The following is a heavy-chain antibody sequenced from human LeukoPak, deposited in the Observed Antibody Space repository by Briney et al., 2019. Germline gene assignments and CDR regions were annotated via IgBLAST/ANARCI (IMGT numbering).Heavy chain of an antibody. D-gene: IGHD2-2*01. V-gene: IGHV1-69*01. CDR3: ARDFTSIVVVPAATDYYYYGMDV. J-gene: IGHJ6*02. Sequence: SVTASFTASGGTFSSYAISWVRQAPGQGLEWMGGIIPIFGTANYAQKFQGRVTITADESTSTAYMELSSLRSEDTAVYYCARDFTSIVVVPAATDYYYYGMDVWGQGTTVTVSS. CDR1: GGTFSSYA. CDR2: IIPIFGTA.